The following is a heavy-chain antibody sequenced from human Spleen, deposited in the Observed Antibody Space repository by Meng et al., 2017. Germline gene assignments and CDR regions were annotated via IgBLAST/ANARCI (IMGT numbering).Heavy chain of an antibody. CDR1: GFTFSSYA. Sequence: GGSLRLSCAASGFTFSSYAMSWVRQAPGKGLEWVSGISGSGGYTYYADSVKGRFTISRDNSKNTLYLQMNSLRAEDTAVYYCARAPDFYNYYGMDVWGQGTTVTVSS. J-gene: IGHJ6*02. CDR3: ARAPDFYNYYGMDV. V-gene: IGHV3-23*01. CDR2: ISGSGGYT.